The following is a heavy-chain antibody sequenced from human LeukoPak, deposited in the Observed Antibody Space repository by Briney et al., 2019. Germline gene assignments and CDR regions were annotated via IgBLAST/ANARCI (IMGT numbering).Heavy chain of an antibody. Sequence: PGGSLRLSCAASGFTFSSYWMYWVRQAPGKGLVWVSRIHSDGSTTSYADSVKGRFTISRDNAKNTLYLQMNSLRAEDTAVYYCASPLTGGSGLDSWGQGTLVTVSS. D-gene: IGHD6-19*01. CDR3: ASPLTGGSGLDS. CDR1: GFTFSSYW. V-gene: IGHV3-74*01. J-gene: IGHJ4*02. CDR2: IHSDGSTT.